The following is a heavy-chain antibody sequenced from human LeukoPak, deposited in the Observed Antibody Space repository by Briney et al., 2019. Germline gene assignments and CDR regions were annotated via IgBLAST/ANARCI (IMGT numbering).Heavy chain of an antibody. J-gene: IGHJ4*02. CDR3: AGRWGTVVRGVIDY. CDR2: IKSNSGGT. CDR1: GYTFTGYY. D-gene: IGHD3-10*01. V-gene: IGHV1-2*02. Sequence: ASVKVSCKASGYTFTGYYIHWVRQAPGQGLEWMGWIKSNSGGTNYAQKFQGRVTMTRGTSISTAYMELSRLRSDDTAVYYCAGRWGTVVRGVIDYWGQGTLVTVSS.